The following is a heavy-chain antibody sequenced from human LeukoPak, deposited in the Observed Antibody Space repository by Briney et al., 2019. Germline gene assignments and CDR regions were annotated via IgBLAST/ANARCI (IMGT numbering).Heavy chain of an antibody. Sequence: GGSLRLSCAASGFTFSSYAMSWVRQAPGKGLEWVSAISGSGGSTYYADSVKGRFTISRDNSKNTLYLQMNSLRAEDTAVYYCAKGGYGVKGPWWYFDLWGRGTLVTVSS. J-gene: IGHJ2*01. V-gene: IGHV3-23*01. CDR2: ISGSGGST. D-gene: IGHD4-23*01. CDR3: AKGGYGVKGPWWYFDL. CDR1: GFTFSSYA.